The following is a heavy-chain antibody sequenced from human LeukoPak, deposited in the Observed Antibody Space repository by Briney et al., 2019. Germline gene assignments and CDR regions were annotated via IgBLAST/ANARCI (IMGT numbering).Heavy chain of an antibody. D-gene: IGHD3-10*01. CDR3: ARCYASGSYGIDY. CDR2: ISSTSSYI. Sequence: GGSLRLSCAASGFTFGSYSMNWVRQVPGKGLQWVSSISSTSSYIYYADSVKGRFTASRDNAKNSLSLQMNSLGAEDTAVYYCARCYASGSYGIDYWGQGALVIVSS. J-gene: IGHJ4*02. V-gene: IGHV3-21*01. CDR1: GFTFGSYS.